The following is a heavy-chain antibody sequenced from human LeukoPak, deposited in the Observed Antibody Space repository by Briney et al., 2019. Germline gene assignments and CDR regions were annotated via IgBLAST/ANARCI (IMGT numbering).Heavy chain of an antibody. CDR1: GFTLSNYA. D-gene: IGHD6-13*01. V-gene: IGHV3-23*01. CDR3: ARAGQQLVPYYFNY. J-gene: IGHJ4*02. CDR2: ISGSGGST. Sequence: PGGSLRLSCGVSGFTLSNYAMSWVRQAPGKGLEWVSGISGSGGSTYYTDSMKGRFTISRDNSKNTLYLQMNSLRADDMAVYFCARAGQQLVPYYFNYWGQGILVAVSS.